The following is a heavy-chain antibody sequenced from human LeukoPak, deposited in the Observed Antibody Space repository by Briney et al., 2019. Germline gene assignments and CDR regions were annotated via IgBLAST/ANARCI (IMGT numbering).Heavy chain of an antibody. CDR3: TTAGPRITSFGVVTTPNDY. CDR2: IKSKTDGGTT. Sequence: PGGSLRLSCAASLFTFSNAWMSWVRQAPGKGLEWVGRIKSKTDGGTTDYGAPVKGRFTISRDDSTNTLFLQMSSLKTEDSAVYYCTTAGPRITSFGVVTTPNDYWGQGTLVTVSS. J-gene: IGHJ4*02. CDR1: LFTFSNAW. V-gene: IGHV3-15*01. D-gene: IGHD3-3*01.